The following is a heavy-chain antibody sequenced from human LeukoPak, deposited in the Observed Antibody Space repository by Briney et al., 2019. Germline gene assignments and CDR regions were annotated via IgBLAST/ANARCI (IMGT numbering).Heavy chain of an antibody. Sequence: PSETLSLTCTVSGGSISSYYWSWIRQPPGKGLEWIGYIYDSGSTNYNPSLKSRVTISVDTSKNQFSLKLSSVTAADTAVYYCARMHRSSGWCFDLWGRGTLVTVSS. V-gene: IGHV4-59*01. J-gene: IGHJ2*01. D-gene: IGHD6-19*01. CDR3: ARMHRSSGWCFDL. CDR1: GGSISSYY. CDR2: IYDSGST.